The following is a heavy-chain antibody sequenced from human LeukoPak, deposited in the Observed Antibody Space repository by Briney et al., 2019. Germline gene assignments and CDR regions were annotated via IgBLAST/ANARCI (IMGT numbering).Heavy chain of an antibody. Sequence: ASVKVSCKASGYTFTGYYMHWVRQAPGQGLEWMGWINPNSGGTNYAQKFQGRVTMIRDTSISTAYMELSRLRSDDTAVYYCAREANWGLSAPLDYWGQGTLVTVSS. CDR2: INPNSGGT. CDR3: AREANWGLSAPLDY. CDR1: GYTFTGYY. D-gene: IGHD7-27*01. J-gene: IGHJ4*02. V-gene: IGHV1-2*02.